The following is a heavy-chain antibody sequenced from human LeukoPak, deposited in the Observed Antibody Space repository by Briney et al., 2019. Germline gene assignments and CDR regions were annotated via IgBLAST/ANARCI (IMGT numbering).Heavy chain of an antibody. J-gene: IGHJ4*02. V-gene: IGHV3-21*01. Sequence: GGSLRLSCAASGFTFSSYSMNWVRQAPGKGLEWVSSISSSSSYIYYADSVKGRFTISRDNAKNSLYLQMNSLRAEDTAVYYCARADRSTTTVTTYLDYWGQGTLVTVSS. CDR3: ARADRSTTTVTTYLDY. D-gene: IGHD4-17*01. CDR2: ISSSSSYI. CDR1: GFTFSSYS.